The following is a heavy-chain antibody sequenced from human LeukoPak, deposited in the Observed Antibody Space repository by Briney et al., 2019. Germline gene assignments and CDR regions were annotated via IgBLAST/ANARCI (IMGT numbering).Heavy chain of an antibody. CDR3: ARASRMATIVSPYYYYGMDV. V-gene: IGHV1-69*13. Sequence: SVKVSCKASGGTFSSYAIGWVRQAPGQGLEWMGGIIPIFGTANYAQKFQGRVTITADESTSTAYMELSSLRSEDTAVYYCARASRMATIVSPYYYYGMDVWGQGTTVTVSS. CDR1: GGTFSSYA. D-gene: IGHD5-24*01. CDR2: IIPIFGTA. J-gene: IGHJ6*02.